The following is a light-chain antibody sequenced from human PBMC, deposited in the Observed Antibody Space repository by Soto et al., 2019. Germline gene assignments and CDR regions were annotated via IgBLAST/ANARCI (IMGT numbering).Light chain of an antibody. Sequence: EIVLTQSPGTLSLSPGERATLSCRASRNINGNYLGWYQLKRGQAPRLLIYGTYTRATGIQDRFSGSGSGTDFTLTIRRLEPEDFAVYYCKQYGSSPWPFGQGTKVDIK. J-gene: IGKJ1*01. CDR3: KQYGSSPWP. V-gene: IGKV3-20*01. CDR2: GTY. CDR1: RNINGNY.